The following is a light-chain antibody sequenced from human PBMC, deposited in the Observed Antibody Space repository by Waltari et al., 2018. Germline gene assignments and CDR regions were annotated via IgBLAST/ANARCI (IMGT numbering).Light chain of an antibody. J-gene: IGKJ4*01. Sequence: DIVLTQSPAILSLSPGERASLSCRASQSVTNYLAWYQQKPGQAPRLLISDTSNRATVIPARFSGSGFGTDFTLTISSLEPEDFAVYYCQQRRDWPLTFGGGTKVEIK. CDR2: DTS. V-gene: IGKV3-11*01. CDR1: QSVTNY. CDR3: QQRRDWPLT.